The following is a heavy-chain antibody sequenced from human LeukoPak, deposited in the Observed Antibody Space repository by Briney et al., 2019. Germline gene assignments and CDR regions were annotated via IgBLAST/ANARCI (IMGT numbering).Heavy chain of an antibody. Sequence: ASVKVSCKASGYTFTGYYMHWVRQAPGQGLEWMGWINPNSGGTNYAQKFQGRVTMTRDTSISTAYMELSRLRSDNTAAYFCASVRDGLRLSTPFDYWGQGTLVTVSS. CDR2: INPNSGGT. CDR3: ASVRDGLRLSTPFDY. V-gene: IGHV1-2*02. J-gene: IGHJ4*02. D-gene: IGHD5-12*01. CDR1: GYTFTGYY.